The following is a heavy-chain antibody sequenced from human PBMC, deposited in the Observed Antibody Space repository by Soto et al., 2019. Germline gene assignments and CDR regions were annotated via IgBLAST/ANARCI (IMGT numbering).Heavy chain of an antibody. Sequence: QVQLVESGGGVVQPGRSPRLSCAASGFTFSSYGMHWVRQAPGKGLEWVAVISYDGSNKYYADSVKGRFTISRDNSKNTLYLQMNSLRAEDTAVYYCAKVRGSYYYYYYGMDVWGQGTTVTVSS. CDR3: AKVRGSYYYYYYGMDV. CDR2: ISYDGSNK. V-gene: IGHV3-30*18. J-gene: IGHJ6*02. CDR1: GFTFSSYG. D-gene: IGHD1-26*01.